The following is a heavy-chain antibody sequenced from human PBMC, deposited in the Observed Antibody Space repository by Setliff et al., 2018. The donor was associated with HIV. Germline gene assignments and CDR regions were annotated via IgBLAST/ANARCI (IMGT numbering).Heavy chain of an antibody. V-gene: IGHV3-30-3*01. CDR2: ISHDGSNK. D-gene: IGHD3-22*01. Sequence: PGGSLRLSCAASGFTFSNYAMHWVRQAPGKGLEWVAVISHDGSNKYHAAFVEGRFTISRDNANRSLSLQMNTLRAEDTAVYYCARGRHHDSSGYYRGCFHSWGQGTLVTVSS. J-gene: IGHJ1*01. CDR1: GFTFSNYA. CDR3: ARGRHHDSSGYYRGCFHS.